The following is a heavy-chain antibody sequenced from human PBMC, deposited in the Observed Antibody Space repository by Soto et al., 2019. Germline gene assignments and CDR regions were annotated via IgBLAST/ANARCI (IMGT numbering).Heavy chain of an antibody. Sequence: ASVKVSCKASGYTFTSFYMHWVRQAPGQGLEWMGIINPSGTTTDYAQKFQGRVTMTRDTSTSTYYMELSSLTSEDTAVYYCAKHQLESHYYYGLEVWGQGTAVTVSS. CDR1: GYTFTSFY. J-gene: IGHJ6*02. V-gene: IGHV1-46*01. CDR2: INPSGTTT. CDR3: AKHQLESHYYYGLEV. D-gene: IGHD1-1*01.